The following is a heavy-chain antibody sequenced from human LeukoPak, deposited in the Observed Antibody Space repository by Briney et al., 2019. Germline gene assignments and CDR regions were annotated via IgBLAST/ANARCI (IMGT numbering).Heavy chain of an antibody. CDR1: GYPISSGYH. CDR3: ARENWVFDY. Sequence: SETLSLTCAVSGYPISSGYHWGWIRQPPGEGLEWIGSVYRSGGTYYNPSLKSRVTISVDTSKDQISLKVRSVTAADTAVYYCARENWVFDYWGQGILVTVSS. J-gene: IGHJ4*02. CDR2: VYRSGGT. D-gene: IGHD7-27*01. V-gene: IGHV4-38-2*02.